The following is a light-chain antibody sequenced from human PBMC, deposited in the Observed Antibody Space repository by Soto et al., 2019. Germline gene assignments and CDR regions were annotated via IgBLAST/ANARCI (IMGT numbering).Light chain of an antibody. CDR2: EAN. Sequence: QSVLTQPASVSGSPGQSITISCTGTSSDVASYKLVSWYQLHPGKAPKLLIYEANKRPSGVSSRFSGSKSANTASLTISGLQAEDEADYYCCSYAGSNTYVFGTGTKLTVL. CDR1: SSDVASYKL. J-gene: IGLJ1*01. V-gene: IGLV2-23*01. CDR3: CSYAGSNTYV.